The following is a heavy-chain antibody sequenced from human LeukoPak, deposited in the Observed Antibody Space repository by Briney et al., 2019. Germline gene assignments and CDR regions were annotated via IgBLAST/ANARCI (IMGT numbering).Heavy chain of an antibody. CDR2: INHSGST. Sequence: PSETLSLTCAVYGGSFSGYYWSWIRQPPGKGLEWIGEINHSGSTNYNPSLKGRVTISVDTSNNQFSLKLSSVTAADTAVYYCARGRLRWLRRLDYWGQGTLVTVSS. J-gene: IGHJ4*02. V-gene: IGHV4-34*01. CDR3: ARGRLRWLRRLDY. D-gene: IGHD5-12*01. CDR1: GGSFSGYY.